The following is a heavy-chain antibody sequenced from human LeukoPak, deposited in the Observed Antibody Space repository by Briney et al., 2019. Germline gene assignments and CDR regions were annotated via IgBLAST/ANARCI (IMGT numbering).Heavy chain of an antibody. Sequence: SVKVSCKASGGTFSSYAISWVRQAPGQGLEWMGGIIPIFGTANYAQKFQGRVTITADKSTSTAYMELSSLRSEDTAVYYCAKGAHDYGDYGSFFYWGQGTLVTVSS. J-gene: IGHJ4*02. CDR3: AKGAHDYGDYGSFFY. V-gene: IGHV1-69*06. CDR2: IIPIFGTA. D-gene: IGHD4-17*01. CDR1: GGTFSSYA.